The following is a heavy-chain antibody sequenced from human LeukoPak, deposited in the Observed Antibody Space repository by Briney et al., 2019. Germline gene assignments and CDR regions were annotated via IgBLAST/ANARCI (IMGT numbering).Heavy chain of an antibody. Sequence: LGGSLRLSCAASGFTFSSYVMSWVRQAPGKGLEWVSGISGSGGSTNYADSVKGRFTLSRDNSKNTLSLQMNNLRAEDTAVYYCAKITEVRWFDSWGQGTLVTVSS. CDR2: ISGSGGST. CDR1: GFTFSSYV. V-gene: IGHV3-23*01. J-gene: IGHJ5*01. CDR3: AKITEVRWFDS.